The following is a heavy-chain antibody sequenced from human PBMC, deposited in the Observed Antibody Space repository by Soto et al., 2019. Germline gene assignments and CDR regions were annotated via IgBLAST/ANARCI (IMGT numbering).Heavy chain of an antibody. D-gene: IGHD6-19*01. CDR2: IVSNGSTI. J-gene: IGHJ3*01. V-gene: IGHV3-48*02. CDR1: GFTFRTYA. CDR3: ASPFPPFRAVAATSVFYF. Sequence: GGSLRLSCAAYGFTFRTYAMNWVRQAPGKGLEWVAYIVSNGSTIDYADSVKGRFTISRDNAKNSLYLQMNSLRDEDTAVYYCASPFPPFRAVAATSVFYFRAQGTMVTVSS.